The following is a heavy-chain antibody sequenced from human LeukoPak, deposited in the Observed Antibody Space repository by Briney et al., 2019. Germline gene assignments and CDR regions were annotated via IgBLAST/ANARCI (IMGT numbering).Heavy chain of an antibody. Sequence: ETLSLTCTVSGGSISRSNHYWGWIREPPGKGLEWIGSISNSGSTFNNPSLKSRVTISVDTSKNQFSLKLSSVTAADTAVYYCASDRRSSWYYYWGQGTLVTVSS. D-gene: IGHD6-13*01. CDR1: GGSISRSNHY. CDR3: ASDRRSSWYYY. J-gene: IGHJ4*02. CDR2: ISNSGST. V-gene: IGHV4-39*01.